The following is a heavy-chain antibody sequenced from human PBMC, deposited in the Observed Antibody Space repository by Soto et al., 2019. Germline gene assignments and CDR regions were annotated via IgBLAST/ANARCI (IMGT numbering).Heavy chain of an antibody. D-gene: IGHD6-6*01. CDR2: INPSGGST. Sequence: ASVKVSCKASGYTFTSYYMHWVRQAPGQGLEWMGIINPSGGSTSYAQKFQGRVTMTRDTSTSTVYMELSSLRSEDTAVYYCARGLGVPGSSSSVPLDYWGQGTLVTVSS. CDR1: GYTFTSYY. CDR3: ARGLGVPGSSSSVPLDY. V-gene: IGHV1-46*03. J-gene: IGHJ4*02.